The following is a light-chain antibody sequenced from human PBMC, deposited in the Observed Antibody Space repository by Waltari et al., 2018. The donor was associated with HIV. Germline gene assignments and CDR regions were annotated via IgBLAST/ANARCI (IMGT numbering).Light chain of an antibody. J-gene: IGLJ1*01. CDR1: SSDVGGYHH. V-gene: IGLV2-11*01. Sequence: QSALTQPRPVSGSPGQSVTIPCPGTSSDVGGYHHVSWYHHQPGKAPKFMIYDFTKRPSGVPDRFSGSKSGNTASLTISGLQAEDEADYYCCSYAGRYTYVFGTGTKVTVL. CDR2: DFT. CDR3: CSYAGRYTYV.